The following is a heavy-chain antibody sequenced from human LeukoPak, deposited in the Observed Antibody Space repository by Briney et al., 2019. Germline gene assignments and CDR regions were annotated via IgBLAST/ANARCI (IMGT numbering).Heavy chain of an antibody. J-gene: IGHJ6*03. D-gene: IGHD4-17*01. CDR2: INPNSGGT. V-gene: IGHV1-2*02. Sequence: VSSVKVSCMASGYTFTGYYMHWVRPAPGQGLEWMGWINPNSGGTNYAQKFQGRVTMARDTSISTGYMELSRLRSDDTAVYYCRTTVTNRYYYYYYMDVWGKGTTVTVSS. CDR1: GYTFTGYY. CDR3: RTTVTNRYYYYYYMDV.